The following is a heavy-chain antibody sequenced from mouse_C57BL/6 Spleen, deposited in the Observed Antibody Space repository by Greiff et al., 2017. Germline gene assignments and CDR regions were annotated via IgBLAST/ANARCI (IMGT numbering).Heavy chain of an antibody. CDR3: ARRNGYYYWYVCV. Sequence: QVQLQQPGAELVKPGASVKLSCKASGYTFTSYWMQWVKQRPGQGLEWIGAIDPSDSYAKYNQKFKGKATLTVDTSSSTAYMQRSSLTSEDSAVYDCARRNGYYYWYVCVWGTGPTGTAST. CDR2: IDPSDSYA. V-gene: IGHV1-50*01. J-gene: IGHJ1*03. CDR1: GYTFTSYW. D-gene: IGHD2-3*01.